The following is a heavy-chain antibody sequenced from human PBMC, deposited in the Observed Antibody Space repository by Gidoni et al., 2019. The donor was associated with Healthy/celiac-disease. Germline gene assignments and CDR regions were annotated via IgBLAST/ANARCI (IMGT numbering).Heavy chain of an antibody. J-gene: IGHJ4*02. Sequence: EVQLLESGGGLVQPGGSLRLTCAASGFTFSSYAMSWVRQAPGKGLEWVSAISGSGGSTYYADSVKGRFTISRDNSKNTLYLQMNSLRAEDTAVYYCATIPAIVGATWRDYWGQGTLVTVSS. CDR3: ATIPAIVGATWRDY. CDR1: GFTFSSYA. D-gene: IGHD1-26*01. V-gene: IGHV3-23*01. CDR2: ISGSGGST.